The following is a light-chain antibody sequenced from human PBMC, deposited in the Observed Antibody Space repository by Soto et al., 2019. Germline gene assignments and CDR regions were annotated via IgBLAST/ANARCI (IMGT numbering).Light chain of an antibody. V-gene: IGLV3-21*02. CDR2: ADS. CDR3: QVWDSSSDPVV. Sequence: SSELTQPPSVSVAPGQTARITCGGNNIGSKSVHWYQQKPGQAPVLVVYADSDRPSGIPERFSGSNSGNTATLTISRVEAGDEADYYCQVWDSSSDPVVFGGGTKLTVL. CDR1: NIGSKS. J-gene: IGLJ2*01.